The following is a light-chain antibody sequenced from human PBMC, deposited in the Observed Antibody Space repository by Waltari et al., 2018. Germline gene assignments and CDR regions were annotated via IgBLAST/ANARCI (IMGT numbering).Light chain of an antibody. CDR1: TRDVGGHTY. CDR3: SSYTSTTDLV. V-gene: IGLV2-14*01. J-gene: IGLJ3*02. Sequence: QSALTQPASVSGSPGQSITISCTGTTRDVGGHTYVSWHQPHPGKAPTLIIFEVSYRPSGVSNRFSGSKSGNTASLTISGLQPDDEADYYCSSYTSTTDLVFGGGTKVTVL. CDR2: EVS.